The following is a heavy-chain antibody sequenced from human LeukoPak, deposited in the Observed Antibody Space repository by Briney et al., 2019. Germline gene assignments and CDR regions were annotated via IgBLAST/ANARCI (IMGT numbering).Heavy chain of an antibody. CDR2: IYYSGST. CDR1: GGSISSYY. CDR3: ARLRWLQLIDY. V-gene: IGHV4-59*01. J-gene: IGHJ4*02. D-gene: IGHD5-24*01. Sequence: SETLSLTCTVSGGSISSYYWSWIRQPPGKGLKWIGYIYYSGSTNYNPSLKSRVTISVDTSKNQFSLKLSSVTAADTAVYYCARLRWLQLIDYWGQGTLVTVSS.